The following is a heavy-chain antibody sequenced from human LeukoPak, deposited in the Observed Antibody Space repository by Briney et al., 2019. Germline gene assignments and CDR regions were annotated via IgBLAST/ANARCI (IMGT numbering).Heavy chain of an antibody. CDR1: GYRFTRYW. V-gene: IGHV5-10-1*01. CDR2: IDPGDSYT. D-gene: IGHD6-19*01. J-gene: IGHJ4*02. Sequence: GASLKISCQGSGYRFTRYWSSWVRQMPGKGLEWMGRIDPGDSYTNYSPSFQGHVTISADKSISTAYLQWSSLKASVTAMYYCARHYSSGSDFDYWGQGTLVTVSS. CDR3: ARHYSSGSDFDY.